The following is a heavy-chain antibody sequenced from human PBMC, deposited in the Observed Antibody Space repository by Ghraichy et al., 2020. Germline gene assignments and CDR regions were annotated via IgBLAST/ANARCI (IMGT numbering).Heavy chain of an antibody. CDR3: AAGGYRNGLDY. V-gene: IGHV3-53*01. CDR1: GLTVSSNY. Sequence: GGSLRLSCAASGLTVSSNYMSWVRQAPGKGLEWVSVLYSGGNTYYVDSVKGRFTISRDNSKNTLYLQMNSLRAEDTAVYFCAAGGYRNGLDYWGQGTLVTVSS. D-gene: IGHD5-18*01. CDR2: LYSGGNT. J-gene: IGHJ4*02.